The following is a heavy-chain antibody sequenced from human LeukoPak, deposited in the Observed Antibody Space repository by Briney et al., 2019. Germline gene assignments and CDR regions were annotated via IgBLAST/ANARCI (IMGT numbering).Heavy chain of an antibody. CDR1: SYSITSGSF. CDR3: VRGNYLTAPRGMAAVPRLTYFDA. J-gene: IGHJ5*02. CDR2: IFGTGSD. Sequence: PSDTLSLTCAVSSYSITSGSFWGCIRQPPGEGLEWIASIFGTGSDYYKASLKSRATISGDTSKNQLSLHLSSVTVADTAVYYWVRGNYLTAPRGMAAVPRLTYFDAWGQGSLVTVSS. V-gene: IGHV4-38-2*01. D-gene: IGHD6-13*01.